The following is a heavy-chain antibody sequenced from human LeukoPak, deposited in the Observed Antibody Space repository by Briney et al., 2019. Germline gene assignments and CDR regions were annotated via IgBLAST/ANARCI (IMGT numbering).Heavy chain of an antibody. CDR1: GFTFSSYA. CDR2: ISGSGGST. CDR3: AKDPPPGYYDSSGYYYVAAEYFQH. V-gene: IGHV3-23*01. J-gene: IGHJ1*01. Sequence: GGSLRLSCTASGFTFSSYAMSWVRQAPGKGLEWVSAISGSGGSTYYADSVKGRFTISRDNSKNTLYLQMNSLRAEDTAVYYCAKDPPPGYYDSSGYYYVAAEYFQHWGQGTLVTVSS. D-gene: IGHD3-22*01.